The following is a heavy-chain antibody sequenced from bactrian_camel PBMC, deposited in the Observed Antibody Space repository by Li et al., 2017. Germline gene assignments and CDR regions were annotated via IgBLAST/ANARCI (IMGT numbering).Heavy chain of an antibody. CDR2: SNAFGLQ. J-gene: IGHJ6*01. V-gene: IGHV3S53*01. CDR3: AAGVQKVWQCREVDFRY. CDR1: AYTFGDGC. Sequence: HVQLVESGGGSVQTGGSLRLSAAASAYTFGDGCMGWFRQAPGKEREMIASSNAFGLQTFADSVKGRFSLSIDHAANTLHLQMNNLKPEDTAMYYSAAGVQKVWQCREVDFRYWGQGTQVTVS. D-gene: IGHD1*01.